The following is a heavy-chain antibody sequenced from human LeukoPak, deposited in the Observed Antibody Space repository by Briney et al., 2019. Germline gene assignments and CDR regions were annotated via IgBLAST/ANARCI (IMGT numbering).Heavy chain of an antibody. Sequence: ASVKVSCKAPGYTFTSYDINWVRQATGQGLEWMGWMNPNSGNTGYAQKFQGRVTMTRNTSISTAYMELSSLRSEDTAVYYCAREWRYCSSTSCYRVPGGYYGMDVWGQGTTVTVSS. J-gene: IGHJ6*02. CDR1: GYTFTSYD. CDR2: MNPNSGNT. D-gene: IGHD2-2*02. V-gene: IGHV1-8*01. CDR3: AREWRYCSSTSCYRVPGGYYGMDV.